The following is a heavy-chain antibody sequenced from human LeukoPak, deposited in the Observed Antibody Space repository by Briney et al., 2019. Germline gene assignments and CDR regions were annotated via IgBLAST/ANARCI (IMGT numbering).Heavy chain of an antibody. Sequence: PGRSLRLSCAASGFTFSSYGMHWVRQAPGKGLEWVAVISYDGSNKYYADSVKGRFAISRDNSKNTLYLQMNSLRAEDTAVYYCAKDNRDYYIDYWGQGTLVTVSS. CDR1: GFTFSSYG. D-gene: IGHD3-10*01. V-gene: IGHV3-30*18. CDR2: ISYDGSNK. CDR3: AKDNRDYYIDY. J-gene: IGHJ4*02.